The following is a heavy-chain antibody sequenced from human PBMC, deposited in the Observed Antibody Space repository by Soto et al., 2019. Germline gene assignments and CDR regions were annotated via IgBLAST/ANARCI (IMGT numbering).Heavy chain of an antibody. Sequence: QVQLVQSGAEVKKPGASVTVSCKASGYTFSRYAMSWLRQAPGQGLEWMGWITGDTHEAIYAQKFQGRVVLTSDRSTSTAYMELRSLTYDDTAVYYCARDRPTDHRGQGTLVTVSS. CDR2: ITGDTHEA. CDR3: ARDRPTDH. V-gene: IGHV1-18*01. J-gene: IGHJ5*02. CDR1: GYTFSRYA.